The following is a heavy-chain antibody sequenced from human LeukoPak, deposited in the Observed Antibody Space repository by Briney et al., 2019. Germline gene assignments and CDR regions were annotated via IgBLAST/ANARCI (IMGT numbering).Heavy chain of an antibody. V-gene: IGHV3-33*01. CDR1: GFTFSSYG. D-gene: IGHD4-17*01. J-gene: IGHJ4*02. CDR3: ARGGPTTVTTYKMGY. CDR2: IWYDGSNK. Sequence: GGSLRLSCAASGFTFSSYGMHWVRQAPGKGLEWVAVIWYDGSNKYYADSVKDRFTISRDNSKNTLYLQMNSLRAEDTAVYYCARGGPTTVTTYKMGYWGQGTLVTVSS.